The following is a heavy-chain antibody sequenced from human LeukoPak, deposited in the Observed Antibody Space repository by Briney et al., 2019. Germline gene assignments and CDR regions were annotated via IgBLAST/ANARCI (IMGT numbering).Heavy chain of an antibody. CDR1: GHTFTGHY. Sequence: ASVKVSCKASGHTFTGHYIHWVRQAPGQGLEWMAWINPDTGGTYSGQKFQGRVTVTRDTAISTAYMELSRLKSDDTFVYFCARSNILTARGAFDIWGQGTRVTVSS. CDR3: ARSNILTARGAFDI. J-gene: IGHJ3*02. CDR2: INPDTGGT. V-gene: IGHV1-2*02. D-gene: IGHD3-9*01.